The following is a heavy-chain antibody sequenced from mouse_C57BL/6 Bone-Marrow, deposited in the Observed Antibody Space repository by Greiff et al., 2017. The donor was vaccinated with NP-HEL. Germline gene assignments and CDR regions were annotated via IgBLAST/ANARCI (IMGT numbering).Heavy chain of an antibody. J-gene: IGHJ1*03. CDR2: IHPNSGST. CDR3: ARDYGSSLRDWYFDV. D-gene: IGHD1-1*01. CDR1: GYTFTSYW. Sequence: QVQLQQPGAELVKPGASVKLSCKASGYTFTSYWMHWVKQRPGQGLEWIGMIHPNSGSTNYNEKFKSKATLTVDKSSSTAYMQLSSLTSEDSAVYYCARDYGSSLRDWYFDVWGTGTTVTVSS. V-gene: IGHV1-64*01.